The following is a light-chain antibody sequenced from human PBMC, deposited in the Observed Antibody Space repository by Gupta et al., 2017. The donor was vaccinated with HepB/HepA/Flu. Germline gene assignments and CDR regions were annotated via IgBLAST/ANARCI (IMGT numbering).Light chain of an antibody. CDR1: QSVSSY. J-gene: IGKJ5*01. CDR2: DAS. V-gene: IGKV3-11*01. CDR3: QQRSNWPPIT. Sequence: IVLKQSPATLSLSPGERATISCRASQSVSSYLAWYQQKPGQAPRLLIYDASNRATGIPARFSGSGSGTDFTLTISSLEPEDFAVYYCQQRSNWPPITFGQGTRLEIK.